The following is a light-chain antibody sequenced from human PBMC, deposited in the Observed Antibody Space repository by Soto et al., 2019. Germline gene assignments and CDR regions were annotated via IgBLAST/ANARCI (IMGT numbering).Light chain of an antibody. CDR1: QSISSK. J-gene: IGKJ1*01. V-gene: IGKV3-15*01. Sequence: EVVMTQSPAVLSVSPGETATLSCRASQSISSKVAWYQQKPGQAPRLLIYGAVTRATGIPARFSGSGSTTDLTLTISSLHAEDCAVYYCQQYNNWLSWTFGQGTKVEIK. CDR3: QQYNNWLSWT. CDR2: GAV.